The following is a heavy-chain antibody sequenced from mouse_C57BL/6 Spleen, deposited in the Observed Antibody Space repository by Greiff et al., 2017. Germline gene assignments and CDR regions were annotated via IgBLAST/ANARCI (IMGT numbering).Heavy chain of an antibody. D-gene: IGHD2-3*01. CDR3: AREGLLPY. CDR2: INPNNGGT. CDR1: GYTFTDYY. V-gene: IGHV1-26*01. Sequence: EVQLQQSGPELVKPGASVKISCKASGYTFTDYYMNWVKQSNGKSLEWIGDINPNNGGTSYNQKFKGKATLTVDKSSSTAYMELRSLTSEDSAVYYCAREGLLPYWGQGTTLTVSS. J-gene: IGHJ2*01.